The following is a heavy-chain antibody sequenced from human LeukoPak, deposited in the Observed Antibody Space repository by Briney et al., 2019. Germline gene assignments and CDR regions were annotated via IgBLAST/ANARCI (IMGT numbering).Heavy chain of an antibody. CDR3: ATRPLGDLNWFDP. Sequence: SVKVSCKASGGTFTNYGFSWVRQAPGQGLEWMGRIISVLDIANYAQNFQGRLTIIADKSTSTAYMELSSLRFEDTAVYYCATRPLGDLNWFDPWGQGTLVTVSS. V-gene: IGHV1-69*04. CDR1: GGTFTNYG. D-gene: IGHD3-16*01. CDR2: IISVLDIA. J-gene: IGHJ5*02.